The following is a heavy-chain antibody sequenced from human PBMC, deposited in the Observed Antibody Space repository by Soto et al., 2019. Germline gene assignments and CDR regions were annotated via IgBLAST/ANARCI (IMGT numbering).Heavy chain of an antibody. V-gene: IGHV3-53*02. D-gene: IGHD1-26*01. CDR2: TYSGGST. CDR3: ARKLSGAVQGWAYGMDV. J-gene: IGHJ6*02. Sequence: EVHLVESGGGLMQPGGSLRLSCAASGFTVSTSKIIGVPQAPVKGLDGVSVTYSGGSTQYADSVKGRFTVSRDNSKNTLYLQMSSLRDEDTAVYYCARKLSGAVQGWAYGMDVWGRGTTVTVSS. CDR1: GFTVSTSK.